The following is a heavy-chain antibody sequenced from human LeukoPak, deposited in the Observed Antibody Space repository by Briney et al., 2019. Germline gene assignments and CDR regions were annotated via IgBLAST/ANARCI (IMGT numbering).Heavy chain of an antibody. CDR3: ARSGRYFDWLGYTDTGFDP. Sequence: PSETLSLTCTVSGGSISSGDYYWSWIRPPPGKGLEWIGCMYNSGSTYYNPSLKSRVTISVDTSKSQFSLNLSSVTAADTAAYYCARSGRYFDWLGYTDTGFDPWGQGTLVTVSS. J-gene: IGHJ5*02. V-gene: IGHV4-30-4*01. CDR1: GGSISSGDYY. CDR2: MYNSGST. D-gene: IGHD3-9*01.